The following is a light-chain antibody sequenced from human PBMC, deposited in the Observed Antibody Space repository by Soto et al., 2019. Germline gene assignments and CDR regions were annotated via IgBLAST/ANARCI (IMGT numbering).Light chain of an antibody. V-gene: IGKV3-20*01. CDR2: GAS. J-gene: IGKJ1*01. CDR3: QQYGDSPLT. CDR1: QTVSSSY. Sequence: DIVLTQSPGTLSLSPGERATLSFRASQTVSSSYLAWYQQKPGQAPRLLIYGASTRAAGIPDRFSGSGSGTDFTLTISRLEPEDFAVYYCQQYGDSPLTCGQGTKVDIK.